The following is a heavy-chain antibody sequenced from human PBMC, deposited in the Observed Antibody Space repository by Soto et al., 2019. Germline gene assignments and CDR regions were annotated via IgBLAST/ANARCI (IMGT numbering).Heavy chain of an antibody. Sequence: QVQLVQSGAEVKKPGASVKVSCKASGYTFTSYGISWVRQAPGQGLEWMGWISAYSGNTNYAQKLQGRVTMTTDTSKSTAYMELRSLRSDDTAVYYCVRSSSGWYQYYFDYCGQGTLVTVSS. CDR1: GYTFTSYG. CDR2: ISAYSGNT. D-gene: IGHD6-19*01. V-gene: IGHV1-18*01. CDR3: VRSSSGWYQYYFDY. J-gene: IGHJ4*02.